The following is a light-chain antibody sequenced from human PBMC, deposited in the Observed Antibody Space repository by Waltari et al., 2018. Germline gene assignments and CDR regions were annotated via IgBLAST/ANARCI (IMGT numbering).Light chain of an antibody. CDR1: QTGRATY. CDR3: QQYDISPLT. Sequence: IVLTQSPGTLSLSSGESATLSCRASQTGRATYLAWYQQKPVQAPTLVIHDTSSRATGIPDRFSGSGSGTDFSLTISSLEPEDFAVYYCQQYDISPLTFGGGTKVETK. V-gene: IGKV3-20*01. J-gene: IGKJ4*01. CDR2: DTS.